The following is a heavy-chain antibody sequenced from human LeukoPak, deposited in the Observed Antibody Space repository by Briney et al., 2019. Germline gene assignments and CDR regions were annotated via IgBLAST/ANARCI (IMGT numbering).Heavy chain of an antibody. J-gene: IGHJ4*02. V-gene: IGHV3-48*01. D-gene: IGHD4-17*01. Sequence: KSGGSLRLSCATSGFTFSSYSMNWVRQAPGKGLEWVSYISSSSSAIYYVDSVKGRFTISRDNAKNSLYLQMNGLRAEDTAVYYCARGSSPHYAVDYWGQGTLVTVSS. CDR2: ISSSSSAI. CDR1: GFTFSSYS. CDR3: ARGSSPHYAVDY.